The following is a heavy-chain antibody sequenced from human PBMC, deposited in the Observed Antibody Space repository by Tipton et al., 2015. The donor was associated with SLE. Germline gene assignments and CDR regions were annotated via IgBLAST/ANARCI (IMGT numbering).Heavy chain of an antibody. J-gene: IGHJ5*02. Sequence: LRLSCTVSGGSISYYYWSWIRQTPGKGLEWIGDIYSGGTPSYNPSLKSRATISVDTSKNQFSLKLSSVTAADTAVYYCARGRYCSSTSCYKRGNWFDPWGQGTLVTVSS. CDR2: IYSGGTP. CDR3: ARGRYCSSTSCYKRGNWFDP. D-gene: IGHD2-2*02. V-gene: IGHV4-59*12. CDR1: GGSISYYY.